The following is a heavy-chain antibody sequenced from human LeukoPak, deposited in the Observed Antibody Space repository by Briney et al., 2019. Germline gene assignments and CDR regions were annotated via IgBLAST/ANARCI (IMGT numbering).Heavy chain of an antibody. CDR2: IDPNSGGT. J-gene: IGHJ2*01. Sequence: ASVKVSCKASGYTFTGNHVHWLRQAPGQGLDWMGWIDPNSGGTKYAQKFQDRVTMTSDMSISTAYMELSGLRSDDTAVYFCAREVGIVSFNLWGRGTLVTVSS. CDR3: AREVGIVSFNL. V-gene: IGHV1-2*02. D-gene: IGHD1-26*01. CDR1: GYTFTGNH.